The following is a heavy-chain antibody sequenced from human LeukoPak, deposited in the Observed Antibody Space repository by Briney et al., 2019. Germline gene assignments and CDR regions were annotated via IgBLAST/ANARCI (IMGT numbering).Heavy chain of an antibody. D-gene: IGHD3-16*01. J-gene: IGHJ4*02. CDR1: GFTFDDYA. CDR3: AKDLRIGGFHYFDY. V-gene: IGHV3-43D*03. CDR2: ISWDGGST. Sequence: AGGSLRLSCAASGFTFDDYAMHWVRQAPGKGLEWVSLISWDGGSTYYADSVKGRFTISRDNSKNSLYLQMNSLRAEDTALYYCAKDLRIGGFHYFDYWGQGTLVTVSS.